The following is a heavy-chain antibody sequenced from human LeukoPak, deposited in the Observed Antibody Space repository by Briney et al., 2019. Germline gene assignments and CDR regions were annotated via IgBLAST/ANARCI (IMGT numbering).Heavy chain of an antibody. V-gene: IGHV3-23*01. Sequence: GGSLRLSCAASGFTVSRYHMSWVRQAPGKGLEWVSAISGSGDSTYYADSVKGRFIISRDNSKNMVYLQMNSLRGEDTAVYYCAKVTWSTTGTTPYVYWGQGTLVTVSS. D-gene: IGHD1-1*01. CDR2: ISGSGDST. J-gene: IGHJ4*02. CDR3: AKVTWSTTGTTPYVY. CDR1: GFTVSRYH.